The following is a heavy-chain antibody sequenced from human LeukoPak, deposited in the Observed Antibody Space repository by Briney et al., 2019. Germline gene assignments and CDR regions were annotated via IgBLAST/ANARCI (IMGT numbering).Heavy chain of an antibody. Sequence: SETLSLTCAVYGGSFSGYYWSWIRQPPGKGLEWIGEINHSGSTNYNPSLKSRVTTSVDTSKNQFSLKLSSVTAADTAVYYCARAEDYYDSSGYYPYYFDYGGQGTLVTVSS. CDR2: INHSGST. CDR1: GGSFSGYY. J-gene: IGHJ4*02. D-gene: IGHD3-22*01. V-gene: IGHV4-34*01. CDR3: ARAEDYYDSSGYYPYYFDY.